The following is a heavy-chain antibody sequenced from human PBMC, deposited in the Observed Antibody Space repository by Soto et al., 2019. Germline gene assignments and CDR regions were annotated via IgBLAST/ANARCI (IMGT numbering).Heavy chain of an antibody. V-gene: IGHV4-30-2*01. CDR3: DSAGDILDCMDV. Sequence: SETLSLTCAVSGGSISSAGYSWSWIRQPPGKGLEWIGYIYHSGSTYYNPSLKSRVNISVHRSKNQFSLKLSSVTAADTAVYYCDSAGDILDCMDVWSQGTTVTVSS. D-gene: IGHD7-27*01. CDR1: GGSISSAGYS. J-gene: IGHJ6*02. CDR2: IYHSGST.